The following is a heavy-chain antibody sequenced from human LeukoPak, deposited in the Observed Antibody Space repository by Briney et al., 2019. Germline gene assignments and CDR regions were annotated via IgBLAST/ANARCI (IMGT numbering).Heavy chain of an antibody. V-gene: IGHV4-39*02. D-gene: IGHD5-12*01. CDR1: GGSISSNKYY. CDR2: IYYSGST. Sequence: SSETLSLTCTVSGGSISSNKYYWGWIRQPPGKGLEWIGSIYYSGSTYYNPTLKSRVTIFVDTSKNQFSLKLSSVTAADTAVYYCARELVVATHINWFDPWGRGTLVTVSS. J-gene: IGHJ5*02. CDR3: ARELVVATHINWFDP.